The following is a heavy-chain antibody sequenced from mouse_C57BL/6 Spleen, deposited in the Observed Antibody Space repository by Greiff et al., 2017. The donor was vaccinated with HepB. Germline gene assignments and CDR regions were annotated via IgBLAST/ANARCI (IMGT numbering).Heavy chain of an antibody. CDR1: GYTFTDYE. CDR3: TPCGSRYGY. V-gene: IGHV1-15*01. Sequence: LVESGAELVRPGASVTLSCKASGYTFTDYEMHWVKQTPVHGLEWIGAIDPETGGTAYNQKFKGKAILTADKSSSKAYMELRSLTSEDSAVYYWTPCGSRYGYWGQGTTLTVTS. D-gene: IGHD1-1*01. CDR2: IDPETGGT. J-gene: IGHJ2*01.